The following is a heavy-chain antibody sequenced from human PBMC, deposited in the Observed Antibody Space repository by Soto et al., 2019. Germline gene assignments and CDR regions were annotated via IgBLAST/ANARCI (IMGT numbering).Heavy chain of an antibody. J-gene: IGHJ5*02. V-gene: IGHV4-59*02. CDR3: ARRWQQLSWFDV. Sequence: SETLFLTCTVSGGSVRDYHWSWIRQSPGKGLEWIGYVYDSGTVTTSYNPSVKSRVTISVDPSKNEVSLKMTSVTAADTAVYYCARRWQQLSWFDVWGQGTLVTVSS. CDR2: VYDSGTVTT. CDR1: GGSVRDYH.